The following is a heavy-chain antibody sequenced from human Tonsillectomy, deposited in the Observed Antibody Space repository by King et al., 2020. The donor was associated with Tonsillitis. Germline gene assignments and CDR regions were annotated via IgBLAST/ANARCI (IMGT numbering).Heavy chain of an antibody. CDR3: AREYYDILTGYYGNNWFDP. V-gene: IGHV4-39*01. CDR1: GGSISSSSYY. CDR2: IYYSGST. Sequence: QLQESGPGLVKPSKTLSLTCTVSGGSISSSSYYWGWIRQPPGKGLEWIGSIYYSGSTYYNPFLKSRVTISVDTSKNQFSLKLSSVTAADTAVYYCAREYYDILTGYYGNNWFDPWGQGTLVTVSS. J-gene: IGHJ5*02. D-gene: IGHD3-9*01.